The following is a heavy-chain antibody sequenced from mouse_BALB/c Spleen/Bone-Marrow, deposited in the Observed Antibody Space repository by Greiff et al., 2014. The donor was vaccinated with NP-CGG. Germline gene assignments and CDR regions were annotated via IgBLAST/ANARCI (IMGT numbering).Heavy chain of an antibody. J-gene: IGHJ2*01. Sequence: HVQLQQSGAELVRPGSSVKISCKASGYAFSSYWMNWVKQRPGQGLEWIGQIYPGDGDTNYNGKFKGKATLTADKSSSTAYMQLSSLTSEDSAVYFCARDYYGSRYYFDYWGQGTTLTVSS. CDR3: ARDYYGSRYYFDY. D-gene: IGHD1-1*01. CDR1: GYAFSSYW. V-gene: IGHV1-80*01. CDR2: IYPGDGDT.